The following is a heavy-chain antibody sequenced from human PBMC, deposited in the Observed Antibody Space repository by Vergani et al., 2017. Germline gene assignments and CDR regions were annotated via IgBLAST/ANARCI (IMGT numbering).Heavy chain of an antibody. CDR1: GGSFSGYY. CDR2: IHTNGVI. CDR3: ARGNPYVDFDI. J-gene: IGHJ3*02. Sequence: QVQLQQWGAGLLKPSETLSLTCAVYGGSFSGYYWSGLRQPAGKRLEWIGRIHTNGVIHYNPSLNSRATISVDTSRNQISLKLTSVTATDTAIYFCARGNPYVDFDIWGQGTMITVSS. D-gene: IGHD3-16*01. V-gene: IGHV4-59*10.